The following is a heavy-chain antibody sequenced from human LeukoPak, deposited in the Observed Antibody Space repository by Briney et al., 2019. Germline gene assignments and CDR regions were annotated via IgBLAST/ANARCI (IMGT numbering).Heavy chain of an antibody. CDR2: INHSGST. Sequence: SETLSLTCAVYGGSFSGYYWSWIRQPPGKGLEWIGEINHSGSTDYNPSLKSRVTISVDTSKNQFSLKLSSVTAADTAVYYCARGPRTTVAGINYWGQGTLVTVSS. D-gene: IGHD4-23*01. CDR1: GGSFSGYY. CDR3: ARGPRTTVAGINY. J-gene: IGHJ4*02. V-gene: IGHV4-34*01.